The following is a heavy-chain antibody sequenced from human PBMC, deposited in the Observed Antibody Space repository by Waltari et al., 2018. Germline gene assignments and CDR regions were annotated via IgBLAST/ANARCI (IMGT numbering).Heavy chain of an antibody. CDR1: GGSFSGYY. CDR3: AYGLGWKKYFQH. CDR2: INHSGST. V-gene: IGHV4-34*01. D-gene: IGHD6-19*01. J-gene: IGHJ1*01. Sequence: QVQLQQWGAGLLKPSETLSLTCAVYGGSFSGYYWSWIRQPPGKGLEWIGEINHSGSTNYNPSLKSRVTISVDTSKNQFSLKLSSVTAADTAVYYCAYGLGWKKYFQHWGQGTLVTVSS.